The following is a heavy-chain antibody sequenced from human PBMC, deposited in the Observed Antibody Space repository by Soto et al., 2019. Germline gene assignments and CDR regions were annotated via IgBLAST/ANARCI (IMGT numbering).Heavy chain of an antibody. CDR2: ISGSGGST. V-gene: IGHV3-23*01. D-gene: IGHD1-7*01. J-gene: IGHJ4*02. CDR3: ARDPPSSWNYLFDY. CDR1: GFTFSSYA. Sequence: GGSLRLSCAASGFTFSSYAMSWVRQAPGKGLEWVSAISGSGGSTYYADSVKGRFTISRDNSKNTLYLQMNSLRAEDTDVYDCARDPPSSWNYLFDYWGQGTLVTVSS.